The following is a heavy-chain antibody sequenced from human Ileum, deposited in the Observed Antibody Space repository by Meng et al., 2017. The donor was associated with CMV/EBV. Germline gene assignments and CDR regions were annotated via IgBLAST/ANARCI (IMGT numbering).Heavy chain of an antibody. D-gene: IGHD3-3*01. J-gene: IGHJ4*02. CDR1: GGSMSGYY. V-gene: IGHV4-4*07. CDR3: AREVDVDGAVPQKGGYYYDY. CDR2: IYVSVST. Sequence: QVPLQGSRPGLVKPSETLSLTCSVSGGSMSGYYWGWIRQPAGKGLEWIGRIYVSVSTDYNPSLKSRATMSVDTSKKQFSLRLTSVTAADTAVYFCAREVDVDGAVPQKGGYYYDYWGQGILVTVSS.